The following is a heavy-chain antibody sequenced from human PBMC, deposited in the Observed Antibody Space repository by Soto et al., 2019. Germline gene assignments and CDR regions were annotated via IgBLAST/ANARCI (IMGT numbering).Heavy chain of an antibody. J-gene: IGHJ3*02. Sequence: QVQLQESGPGLVKPSQTLSLTCRVSGDSISRIDYYWTWIRQHPEKGLEWIGNIYFRGNTYYSPSLESRLTISVDTSKNQFSLKLTSVTAADTAVYYCAREGGSYDSGGYLIRGAFDIWGQGTMVTVSS. CDR3: AREGGSYDSGGYLIRGAFDI. CDR2: IYFRGNT. V-gene: IGHV4-31*03. CDR1: GDSISRIDYY. D-gene: IGHD3-22*01.